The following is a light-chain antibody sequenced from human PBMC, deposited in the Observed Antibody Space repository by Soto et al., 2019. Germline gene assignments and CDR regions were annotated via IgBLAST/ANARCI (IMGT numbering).Light chain of an antibody. V-gene: IGKV3-20*01. CDR1: QSVTSGY. Sequence: EVVLTQYPGTLSLSPGERATLSCRASQSVTSGYLAWYQQQPNQAPRLLIYGASYRATDIPDRFSGGGSGTDFTLTISRLEPEDFAVYYCQHYSSSPPAITFGQGARLEI. CDR2: GAS. CDR3: QHYSSSPPAIT. J-gene: IGKJ5*01.